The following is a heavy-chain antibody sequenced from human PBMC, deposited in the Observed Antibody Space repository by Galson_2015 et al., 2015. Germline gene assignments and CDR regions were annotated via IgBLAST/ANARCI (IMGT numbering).Heavy chain of an antibody. CDR2: ISGSSTTI. D-gene: IGHD4-17*01. CDR1: GFSFSSYS. J-gene: IGHJ1*01. V-gene: IGHV3-48*01. CDR3: ARVGAGYGDHVSQYFHH. Sequence: SLRLSCAASGFSFSSYSMNWVRQAPGKGLEWVSYISGSSTTIYYADSVKGRFTISRDNAKNSLFLQMNSLRADDTAVYYCARVGAGYGDHVSQYFHHWGQGTLVTVSS.